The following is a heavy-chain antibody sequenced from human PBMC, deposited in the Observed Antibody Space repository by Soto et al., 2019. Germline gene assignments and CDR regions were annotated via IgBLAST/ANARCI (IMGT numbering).Heavy chain of an antibody. CDR1: GFTFSSYA. J-gene: IGHJ4*02. CDR3: AKDPSYYDILTAQKYFDY. V-gene: IGHV3-23*01. Sequence: GGSLRLSCAASGFTFSSYAMSWVRQAPGKGLEWVSAISGSGGSTYYADSVKGRFTISRDNSKNTLYLQMNSLRAEDTAVYYCAKDPSYYDILTAQKYFDYWGQGTLVTVSS. CDR2: ISGSGGST. D-gene: IGHD3-9*01.